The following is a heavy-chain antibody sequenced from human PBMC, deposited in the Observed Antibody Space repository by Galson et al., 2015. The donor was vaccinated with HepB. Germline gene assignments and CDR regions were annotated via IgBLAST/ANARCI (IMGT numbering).Heavy chain of an antibody. J-gene: IGHJ4*02. D-gene: IGHD6-19*01. V-gene: IGHV3-23*01. CDR3: AKGMLGWAFFDH. CDR2: IGGSGLTT. Sequence: LRLSCAASGFTFSSFAIYWVRQAPGKGLEWVSAIGGSGLTTYYADSVKGRFTISRDNSKNSLYLQMNSLRVEDTATYYCAKGMLGWAFFDHWGQGALVTVSS. CDR1: GFTFSSFA.